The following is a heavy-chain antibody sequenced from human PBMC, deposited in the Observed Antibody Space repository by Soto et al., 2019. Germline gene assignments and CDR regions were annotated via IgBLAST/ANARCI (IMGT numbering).Heavy chain of an antibody. V-gene: IGHV1-69*08. CDR3: ARDLTVRGGNWFDP. CDR2: IIPILGIA. CDR1: GGTFSSYT. J-gene: IGHJ5*02. D-gene: IGHD3-10*01. Sequence: QVQLVQSGAEVKKPGSSVKVSCKASGGTFSSYTISWVRQAPGQGLEWMGRIIPILGIANYAQKFQGRVTITADKSTSTPYMELSSLSSEDTAVYYCARDLTVRGGNWFDPWGQGTLVTVSS.